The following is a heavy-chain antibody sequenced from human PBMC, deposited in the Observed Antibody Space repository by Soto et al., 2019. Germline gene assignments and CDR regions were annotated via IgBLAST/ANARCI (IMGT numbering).Heavy chain of an antibody. J-gene: IGHJ4*02. D-gene: IGHD6-19*01. CDR2: LSGSGTST. CDR1: GFSFVNYA. Sequence: GGSLRLSCAASGFSFVNYAMNWVRQAPGKGLEWVSGLSGSGTSTYYADSVKARFTISRDNSRDTLFLQMNSLTADDTAVYYCARATTNGGWFNPFDSWGQRALVTVSS. CDR3: ARATTNGGWFNPFDS. V-gene: IGHV3-23*01.